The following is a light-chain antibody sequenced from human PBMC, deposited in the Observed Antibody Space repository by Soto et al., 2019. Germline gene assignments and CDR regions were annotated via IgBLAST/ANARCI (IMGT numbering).Light chain of an antibody. CDR1: QSVSSF. Sequence: EIVLTQSPATLSLYPGERATLSCRASQSVSSFLGWYQQKPGQAPRLLIYDASNRATGIPARFSGSGSGTDFTLTISSLEPEDFAVYYCQQRSSWTFGQGTKV. CDR2: DAS. V-gene: IGKV3-11*01. J-gene: IGKJ1*01. CDR3: QQRSSWT.